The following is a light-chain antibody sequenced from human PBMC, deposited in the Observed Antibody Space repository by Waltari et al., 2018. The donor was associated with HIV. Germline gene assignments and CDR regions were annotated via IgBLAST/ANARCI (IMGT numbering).Light chain of an antibody. V-gene: IGKV1-12*01. CDR1: QDIRSL. J-gene: IGKJ4*01. CDR3: QQANSVPLT. CDR2: AAS. Sequence: DTQMSQSPSSVSASVGDRVTITCRASQDIRSLVAWYQEKPGKAPKHLIYAASTYESGAPSRFSGTATETDFTLTSTNLQPQGFATYDCQQANSVPLTFGGGTKVEIK.